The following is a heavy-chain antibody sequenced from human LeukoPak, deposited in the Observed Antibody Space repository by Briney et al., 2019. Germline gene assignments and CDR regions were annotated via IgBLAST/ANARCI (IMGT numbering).Heavy chain of an antibody. D-gene: IGHD6-25*01. CDR1: GFTFSIYA. V-gene: IGHV3-33*06. CDR3: AKDPESWSGYPTGNYFNYRDV. CDR2: IWYDGSNK. J-gene: IGHJ6*03. Sequence: GGSLRLSCAASGFTFSIYAMHWVRQVPGKGLELVAGIWYDGSNKYFADSVKGRFTTSRDNSKNALYLQMNSLRAEDTAVYYCAKDPESWSGYPTGNYFNYRDVWGKGTTVTVSS.